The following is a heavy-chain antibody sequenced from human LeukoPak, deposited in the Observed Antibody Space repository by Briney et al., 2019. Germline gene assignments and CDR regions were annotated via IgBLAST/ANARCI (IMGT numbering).Heavy chain of an antibody. Sequence: ASVKVSCKASGYTFTGYYMHWVRQAPGQGLEWMGWINPNSGGTNYAQKFQGWVTMTRDTSISTAYMELSRLRSDDTAVYYCARERYYGSGPYFDYWSQGTLVTVSS. CDR2: INPNSGGT. V-gene: IGHV1-2*04. CDR1: GYTFTGYY. J-gene: IGHJ4*02. D-gene: IGHD3-10*01. CDR3: ARERYYGSGPYFDY.